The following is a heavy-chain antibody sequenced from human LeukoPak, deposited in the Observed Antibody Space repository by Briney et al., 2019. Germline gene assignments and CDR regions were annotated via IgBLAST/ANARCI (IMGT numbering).Heavy chain of an antibody. V-gene: IGHV4-59*01. CDR1: GGSISNYY. J-gene: IGHJ5*02. D-gene: IGHD3-10*01. CDR3: ARERSMVRGISWFDP. Sequence: SETLSLTCTVSGGSISNYYWSWIRQPPGKGLEWIGYIYYSGSTNYNPSLKSRVTISVDTSKNQFSLKLSSVTAADTAVYYCARERSMVRGISWFDPWGQGTLVTVSS. CDR2: IYYSGST.